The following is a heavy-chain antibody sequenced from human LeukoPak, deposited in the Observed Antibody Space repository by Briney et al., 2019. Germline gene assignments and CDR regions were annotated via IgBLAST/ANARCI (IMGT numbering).Heavy chain of an antibody. CDR3: ARQTMSTAEAFDI. CDR1: GGSISSHF. CDR2: IYYSGST. V-gene: IGHV4-59*08. D-gene: IGHD4-17*01. Sequence: SETLSLTXTVSGGSISSHFWGWIRQPPGKGLEWIAYIYYSGSTDYNPSLKSRVTISVDTSKNQFSLKLSSVTAADTAVYYCARQTMSTAEAFDIWGQGTLVTVSS. J-gene: IGHJ4*02.